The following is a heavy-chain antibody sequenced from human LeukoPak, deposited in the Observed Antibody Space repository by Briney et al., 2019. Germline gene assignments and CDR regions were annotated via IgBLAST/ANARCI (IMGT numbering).Heavy chain of an antibody. Sequence: GGSLRLSCAAAGFTFSRYAMSWVRRAPGKGLEWVSHISASGRTTDYADSVKGRFTISRDNSKNTVYLQMNSLRAEDTGVYYCAKLCSGGSCYWNYWGQATLVTVSS. CDR3: AKLCSGGSCYWNY. CDR1: GFTFSRYA. CDR2: ISASGRTT. D-gene: IGHD2-15*01. J-gene: IGHJ4*02. V-gene: IGHV3-23*01.